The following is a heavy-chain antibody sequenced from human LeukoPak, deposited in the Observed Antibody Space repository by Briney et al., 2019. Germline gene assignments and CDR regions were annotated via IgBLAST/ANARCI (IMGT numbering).Heavy chain of an antibody. V-gene: IGHV4-38-2*02. CDR1: GYSIGSAYY. CDR2: IYHSGST. D-gene: IGHD5-24*01. CDR3: ARGWLQSGFHY. J-gene: IGHJ4*02. Sequence: SETLSLTCTVSGYSIGSAYYWGWIRQPPGKGLEWIGSIYHSGSTYHNPSLKSRVTISVDTSKNQFSLQLNSVTPEDTAVYYCARGWLQSGFHYWGQGILVTVSS.